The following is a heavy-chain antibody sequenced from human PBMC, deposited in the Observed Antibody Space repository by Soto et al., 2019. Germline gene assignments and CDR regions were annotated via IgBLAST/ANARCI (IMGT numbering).Heavy chain of an antibody. CDR3: AKSSSGWYGAHFDY. CDR2: MTSSGGST. V-gene: IGHV3-23*01. D-gene: IGHD6-19*01. Sequence: EVQLLESGGGLVQPGGSLRLACAASGLTFSSYAMNWVRQAPGKGLQWVSVMTSSGGSTYYADSVKGRFTISRDNSKNTLYLQMDRLRAEDTAVYYCAKSSSGWYGAHFDYWGQGTLVIVSS. CDR1: GLTFSSYA. J-gene: IGHJ4*02.